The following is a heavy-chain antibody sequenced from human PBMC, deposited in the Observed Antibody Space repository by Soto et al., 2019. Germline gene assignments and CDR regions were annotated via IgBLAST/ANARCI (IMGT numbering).Heavy chain of an antibody. J-gene: IGHJ5*02. CDR1: GGSISSSNW. V-gene: IGHV4-4*02. CDR3: ARVKGSGYHNWFDP. D-gene: IGHD3-22*01. CDR2: IYHSGST. Sequence: NPSETLSLTCAVSGGSISSSNWWSWVRQPPGKGLEWIGEIYHSGSTNYNPSLKSRVTISVDTSKNQLSLKLSSVTAADTAVYYCARVKGSGYHNWFDPWGQGTLVTVSS.